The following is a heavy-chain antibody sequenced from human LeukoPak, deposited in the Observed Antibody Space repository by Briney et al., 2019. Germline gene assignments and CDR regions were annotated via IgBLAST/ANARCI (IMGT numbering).Heavy chain of an antibody. CDR1: GFTFSSYA. CDR3: AHLSIVAAVDY. D-gene: IGHD6-13*01. J-gene: IGHJ4*02. Sequence: GGSLRLSCAASGFTFSSYAMHWVRQAPGKGLEWVAVISYDGSNKYYADSVKGRFTISRDNAKNSLYLQMNSLRAEDTAVYYCAHLSIVAAVDYWGQGTLVIVSS. CDR2: ISYDGSNK. V-gene: IGHV3-30-3*01.